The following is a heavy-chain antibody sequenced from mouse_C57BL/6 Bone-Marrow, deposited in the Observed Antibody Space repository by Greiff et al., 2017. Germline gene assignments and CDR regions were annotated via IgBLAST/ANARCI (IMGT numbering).Heavy chain of an antibody. CDR2: IYPGNGDT. D-gene: IGHD2-1*01. Sequence: QVQLKESGAELVRPGASVKMSCKASGYTFTSYNMHWVKQTPRQGLEWIGAIYPGNGDTSYNQKFKGKATLTVDKSSSTAYMQLSSLTSEDSAVYFGARGYYGINFDYWGQGTTLTVSS. CDR1: GYTFTSYN. CDR3: ARGYYGINFDY. V-gene: IGHV1-12*01. J-gene: IGHJ2*01.